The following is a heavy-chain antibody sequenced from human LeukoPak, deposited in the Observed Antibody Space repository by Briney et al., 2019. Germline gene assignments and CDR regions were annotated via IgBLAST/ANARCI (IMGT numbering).Heavy chain of an antibody. J-gene: IGHJ4*02. CDR2: IRYDGSKK. V-gene: IGHV3-30*02. CDR3: AKDLRAGSLEYFDY. D-gene: IGHD1-26*01. CDR1: GFTFSSYG. Sequence: GGSLRLSCAASGFTFSSYGMHWVRQAPGMGLEWVTFIRYDGSKKYYADSVKGRFTISRDNSKNTLYLQMNSLRAEDTAMYYCAKDLRAGSLEYFDYWGQGTLVTVSS.